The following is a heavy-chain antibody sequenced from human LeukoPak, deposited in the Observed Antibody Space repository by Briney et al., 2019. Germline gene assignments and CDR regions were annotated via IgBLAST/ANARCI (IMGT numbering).Heavy chain of an antibody. J-gene: IGHJ6*02. CDR1: GFTFSNYA. V-gene: IGHV3-74*01. Sequence: PGGSLRLSCAASGFTFSNYAMSWVRQAPGKGLLWVARINGDGSITAYADSVKGRFTISRDNAENTLYLQMNSLRVEDTAVYHCASDSPYYGMDVWGQGTTVTVSS. CDR2: INGDGSIT. CDR3: ASDSPYYGMDV.